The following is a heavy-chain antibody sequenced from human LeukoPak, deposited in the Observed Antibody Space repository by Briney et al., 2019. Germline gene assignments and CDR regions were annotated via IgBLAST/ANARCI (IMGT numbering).Heavy chain of an antibody. CDR2: ISGSGGST. CDR3: AKDIASSLPVGPFDY. Sequence: GGSLRLSCVASGFTFSSYAMSWVRQAPGKGLEWVSAISGSGGSTYYADSVKGRFTISRDNSKNTLYLQMNSLRAEDTAVYYCAKDIASSLPVGPFDYWGQGTLVTVSS. V-gene: IGHV3-23*01. CDR1: GFTFSSYA. D-gene: IGHD1-26*01. J-gene: IGHJ4*02.